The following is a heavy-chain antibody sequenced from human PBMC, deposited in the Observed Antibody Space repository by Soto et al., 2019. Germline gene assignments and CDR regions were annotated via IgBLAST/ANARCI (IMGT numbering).Heavy chain of an antibody. CDR2: INPSGGST. CDR3: ATDVLYCSGGSCYFPRGLQH. Sequence: ASVKVSCKASGYTFTSYYMHWVRQAPGQGLEWMGIINPSGGSTSYAQKFQGRVTMTEDTSTDTAYMELSSLRSEDTAVYYCATDVLYCSGGSCYFPRGLQHWGQGTLVTVSS. D-gene: IGHD2-15*01. CDR1: GYTFTSYY. J-gene: IGHJ1*01. V-gene: IGHV1-46*01.